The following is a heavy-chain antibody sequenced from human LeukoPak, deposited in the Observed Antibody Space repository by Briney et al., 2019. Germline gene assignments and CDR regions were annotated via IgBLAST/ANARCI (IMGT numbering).Heavy chain of an antibody. CDR1: GFTFSSYE. V-gene: IGHV3-48*03. J-gene: IGHJ3*02. D-gene: IGHD3-22*01. CDR3: ARVGLYYDSSYDAFDI. Sequence: GGSLRLSCAASGFTFSSYEMNWVRQAPGKGLEWVSYISSSGSTIYYADSVKGRFTISRDNAKNSLYLQMNSLRAEDTAVYYCARVGLYYDSSYDAFDIWGQGTMVTVSS. CDR2: ISSSGSTI.